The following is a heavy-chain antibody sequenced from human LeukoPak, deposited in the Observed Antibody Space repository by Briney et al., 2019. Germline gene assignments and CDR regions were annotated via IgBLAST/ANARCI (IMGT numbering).Heavy chain of an antibody. CDR2: ISSSGSTI. CDR1: GFTFSDYY. J-gene: IGHJ4*02. Sequence: GGSLRLSCAASGFTFSDYYMSWIRQAPGKGLEWVSYISSSGSTIYYADSVKGRFTISTDNAKNSLYLQMNSLRAEDTAVYYCARDAPYSSSSIVDYWGQGTLVTVSS. CDR3: ARDAPYSSSSIVDY. V-gene: IGHV3-11*01. D-gene: IGHD6-6*01.